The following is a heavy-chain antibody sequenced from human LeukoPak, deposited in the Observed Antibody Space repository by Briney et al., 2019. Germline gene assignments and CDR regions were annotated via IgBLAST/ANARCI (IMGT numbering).Heavy chain of an antibody. CDR2: ISGSGGST. J-gene: IGHJ4*02. Sequence: PGGSLRLSCAASGFTFSSYAMSWVRQAPGKGLEWVSAISGSGGSTYYADSVKGRFTISRDNSKNTLYLQMNSLRAEDTAVYYCAKGSRNTMVRGVKAGYFDYWGQGTLVTVSS. D-gene: IGHD3-10*01. CDR1: GFTFSSYA. CDR3: AKGSRNTMVRGVKAGYFDY. V-gene: IGHV3-23*01.